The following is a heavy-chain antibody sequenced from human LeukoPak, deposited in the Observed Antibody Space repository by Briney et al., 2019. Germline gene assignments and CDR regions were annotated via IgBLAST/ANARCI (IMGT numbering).Heavy chain of an antibody. CDR1: GFTFDDYA. D-gene: IGHD6-19*01. J-gene: IGHJ4*02. CDR2: ISGDGGST. CDR3: AKGWRGWSYFFDF. V-gene: IGHV3-43*02. Sequence: QTGGPLRLSCAASGFTFDDYAMHWVRQAPGKGLEWVSLISGDGGSTYYADSVKGRFTISRDNSKNSLYLQMNSLSTEDTALYYCAKGWRGWSYFFDFWGQGTLVTVSS.